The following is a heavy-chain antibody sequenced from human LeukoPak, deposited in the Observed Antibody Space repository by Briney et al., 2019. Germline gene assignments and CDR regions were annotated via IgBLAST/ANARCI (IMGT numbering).Heavy chain of an antibody. CDR1: GFPFSDHE. Sequence: GGSLRLSCAASGFPFSDHEMNWVRQAPGKGLEWVSYISSSGSDKCYPDSVKGRFTISRDNAKNSLYLQMNSLRAEDTAVYYCARRTSGAFAIWGQGTKVTVSS. CDR2: ISSSGSDK. CDR3: ARRTSGAFAI. V-gene: IGHV3-48*03. J-gene: IGHJ3*02.